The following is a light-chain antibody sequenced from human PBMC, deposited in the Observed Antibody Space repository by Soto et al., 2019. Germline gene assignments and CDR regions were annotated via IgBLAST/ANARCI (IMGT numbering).Light chain of an antibody. Sequence: EIELTQSPGTLSLSPGERATLSCRASQSVSSSYLAWYQQKPGQAPRLLIYGASSRATGIPDRFSGSGSGTDFTLTISRLEPEDFAVYDCQQYGSSPPITFGQGTRLEIK. J-gene: IGKJ5*01. CDR2: GAS. V-gene: IGKV3-20*01. CDR3: QQYGSSPPIT. CDR1: QSVSSSY.